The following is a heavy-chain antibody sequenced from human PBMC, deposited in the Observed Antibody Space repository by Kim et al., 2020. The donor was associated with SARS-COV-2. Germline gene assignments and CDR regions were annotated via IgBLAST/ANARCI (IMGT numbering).Heavy chain of an antibody. CDR1: GFTFDDYA. J-gene: IGHJ4*02. Sequence: GGSLRLSCAASGFTFDDYAMHWVRQAPGKGLEWVSGISWNSGSIGYADSVKGRFTISRDNAKNSLYLQMNSLRAEDTALYYCAKGDGIHSSSWYGWFDYWGQGTLVTVSS. D-gene: IGHD6-13*01. CDR3: AKGDGIHSSSWYGWFDY. CDR2: ISWNSGSI. V-gene: IGHV3-9*01.